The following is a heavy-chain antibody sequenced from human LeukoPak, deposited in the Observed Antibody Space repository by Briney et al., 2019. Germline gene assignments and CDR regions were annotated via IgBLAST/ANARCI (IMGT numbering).Heavy chain of an antibody. CDR3: AKDDDWGRYKH. D-gene: IGHD3-16*01. V-gene: IGHV3-30*04. Sequence: GGSLRLSCATSGFSFYNLAFHWVRQAPGKGLEWVSLISHDGNSRKYADSVKGRFIVSRDNSKNTQSLQMNSLRAEDTAVYYCAKDDDWGRYKHWGQGTLVTVSS. CDR1: GFSFYNLA. CDR2: ISHDGNSR. J-gene: IGHJ1*01.